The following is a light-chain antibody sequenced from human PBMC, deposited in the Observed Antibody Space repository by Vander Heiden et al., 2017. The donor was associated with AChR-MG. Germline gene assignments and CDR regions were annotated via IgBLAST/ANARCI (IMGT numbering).Light chain of an antibody. CDR1: SSDVGGYNR. V-gene: IGLV2-14*01. Sequence: QSALTQPASVSGSPGQSVTISCTGTSSDVGGYNRVSWYQQPPGKAPHFVIFIVTGRPAGVTSLFAGSKCSNAASLTIAGHQPEDEDDYYSSSKGSSDIRVFGTGTKVTVL. CDR2: IVT. J-gene: IGLJ1*01. CDR3: SSKGSSDIRV.